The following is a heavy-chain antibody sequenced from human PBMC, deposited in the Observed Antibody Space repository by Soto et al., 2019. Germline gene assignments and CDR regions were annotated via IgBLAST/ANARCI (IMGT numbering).Heavy chain of an antibody. Sequence: SETLSLTCAVYGLNFIGYYWTWIRQPPGKGLEWIGYIYYSGSTYYNPSLKSRVTISVDTSKNQFSLKLSSVTAADTAVYYCARVGSSIATRPFDYWGQGTLVTVSS. D-gene: IGHD6-6*01. CDR2: IYYSGST. CDR1: GLNFIGYY. CDR3: ARVGSSIATRPFDY. V-gene: IGHV4-30-4*08. J-gene: IGHJ4*02.